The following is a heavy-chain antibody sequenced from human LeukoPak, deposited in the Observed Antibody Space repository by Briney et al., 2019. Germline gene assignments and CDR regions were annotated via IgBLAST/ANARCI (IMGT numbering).Heavy chain of an antibody. CDR1: GFTFSDYG. V-gene: IGHV3-30*02. J-gene: IGHJ4*02. CDR2: IRNDGSYE. Sequence: GGSLRLSCAASGFTFSDYGMHWVRQAPGKGLEWVAFIRNDGSYEYYPDSVKGRFTISRDNSRNALFLQMNSLRAEDTAVYYCARGEQQLVLPFDYWGQGTLVTVSS. D-gene: IGHD6-13*01. CDR3: ARGEQQLVLPFDY.